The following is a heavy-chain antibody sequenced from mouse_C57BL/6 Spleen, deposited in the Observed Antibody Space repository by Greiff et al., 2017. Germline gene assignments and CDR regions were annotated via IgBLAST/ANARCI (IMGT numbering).Heavy chain of an antibody. J-gene: IGHJ2*01. CDR3: ARGMYKSTRYFDY. D-gene: IGHD2-14*01. CDR1: GYTFTSYW. V-gene: IGHV1-59*01. Sequence: QVQLQQPGAELVRPGTSVKLSCKASGYTFTSYWMHWVKQRPGQGLEWIGVIDPSDSYTNYNQKFKGKATLTVDTSSSTAYMQLSSLTSEDSAVYYCARGMYKSTRYFDYWGQGTTLTVSS. CDR2: IDPSDSYT.